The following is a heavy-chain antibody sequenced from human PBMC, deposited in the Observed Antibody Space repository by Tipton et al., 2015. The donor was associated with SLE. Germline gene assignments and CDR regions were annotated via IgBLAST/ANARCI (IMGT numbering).Heavy chain of an antibody. CDR1: GDSISSGADY. D-gene: IGHD3-10*01. Sequence: TLSLTCTVSGDSISSGADYWTWIRQHPGKGLEWIGYIHSTGSTYYNPSLKSRVTISVDTSTNQFSLKLSSVTAADTAVYYCASLQYGSGSTVDYWGQGTLVTVSS. V-gene: IGHV4-30-4*08. CDR3: ASLQYGSGSTVDY. CDR2: IHSTGST. J-gene: IGHJ4*02.